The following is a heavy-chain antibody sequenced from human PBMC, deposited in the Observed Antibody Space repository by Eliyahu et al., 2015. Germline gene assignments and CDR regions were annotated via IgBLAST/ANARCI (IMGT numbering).Heavy chain of an antibody. Sequence: QVQLQESGPGLVKPSETLSLTCTVSGGXISSYYWSWIRQPPGKGLEWIGYIYYSGSTNYNPSLKSRVTISVDTSKNQFSLKLSSVTAADTAVYYCARDPRGIGLVWGLDYWGQGTLVTVSS. V-gene: IGHV4-59*01. CDR1: GGXISSYY. CDR2: IYYSGST. D-gene: IGHD3/OR15-3a*01. CDR3: ARDPRGIGLVWGLDY. J-gene: IGHJ4*02.